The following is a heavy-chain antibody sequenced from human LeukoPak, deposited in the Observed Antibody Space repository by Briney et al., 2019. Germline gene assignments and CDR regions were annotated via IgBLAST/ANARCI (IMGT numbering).Heavy chain of an antibody. CDR2: ISGSGGST. D-gene: IGHD2-2*02. CDR3: AKDGEYCSSTSCYTDY. CDR1: GFTFSSYA. V-gene: IGHV3-23*01. J-gene: IGHJ4*02. Sequence: PGGSLRLSCAASGFTFSSYAMSWVRQAPGKGLEWVSAISGSGGSTYYADSVKGRFTISRDNSKNTLYLQMNSLRAEDTAVYYCAKDGEYCSSTSCYTDYWGQGTLVTVSS.